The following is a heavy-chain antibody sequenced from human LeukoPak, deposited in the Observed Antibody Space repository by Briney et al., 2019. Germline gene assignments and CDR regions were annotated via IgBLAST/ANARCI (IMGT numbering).Heavy chain of an antibody. J-gene: IGHJ3*02. Sequence: PGGSLRLSCAASGFTFSSYAMSWVRQAPGKGLEWVSAISGSGGSTYYADSVKGRFTISRDNSKNTLYLQMNSLRAEDTAVYYCAKDLGYCSSTSCYKGAFDIWGQGTMVTVSS. V-gene: IGHV3-23*01. CDR2: ISGSGGST. CDR1: GFTFSSYA. D-gene: IGHD2-2*02. CDR3: AKDLGYCSSTSCYKGAFDI.